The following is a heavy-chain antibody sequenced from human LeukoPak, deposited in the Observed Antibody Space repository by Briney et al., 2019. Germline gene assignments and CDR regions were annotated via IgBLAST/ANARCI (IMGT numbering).Heavy chain of an antibody. CDR1: GFTFSSYS. J-gene: IGHJ4*02. CDR2: ISSSGTTI. CDR3: ATLKFYGSGSDND. V-gene: IGHV3-48*01. Sequence: GGSLRLSCVASGFTFSSYSMNWVRQAPGKGLEWVSYISSSGTTIYYADSVKGRFTVSRDNAKSSVYLQMNSLRAEDTAVYYCATLKFYGSGSDNDWGQGTLVTVSS. D-gene: IGHD3-10*01.